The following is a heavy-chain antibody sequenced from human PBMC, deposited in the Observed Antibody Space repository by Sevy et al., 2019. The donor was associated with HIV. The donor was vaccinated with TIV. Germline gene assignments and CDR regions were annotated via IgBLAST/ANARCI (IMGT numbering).Heavy chain of an antibody. Sequence: GGSLRLSCAASGFSFSSYEMNWVSQAPGKGLEWVSYISSSGSTIYYADSVKGRFTISRDNAKNSLYLQMNSLRAEDSAVYYCARGEVVLRFLEWLSHFDYWGQGTLVTVSS. V-gene: IGHV3-48*03. D-gene: IGHD3-3*01. CDR2: ISSSGSTI. J-gene: IGHJ4*02. CDR3: ARGEVVLRFLEWLSHFDY. CDR1: GFSFSSYE.